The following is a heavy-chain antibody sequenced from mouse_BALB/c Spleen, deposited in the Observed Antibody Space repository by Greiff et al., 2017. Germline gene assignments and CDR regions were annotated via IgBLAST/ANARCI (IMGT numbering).Heavy chain of an antibody. V-gene: IGHV5-9-4*01. CDR1: GFTFSSYA. J-gene: IGHJ3*01. D-gene: IGHD2-1*01. Sequence: EVQLVESGGGLVKPGGSLKLSCAASGFTFSSYAMSWVRQSPEKRLEWVAEISSGGSYTYYPDTVTGRFTISRDNAKNTLYLEMSSLRSEDTAMYYCARAYGNYVGWFAYWGQGTLVTVSA. CDR3: ARAYGNYVGWFAY. CDR2: ISSGGSYT.